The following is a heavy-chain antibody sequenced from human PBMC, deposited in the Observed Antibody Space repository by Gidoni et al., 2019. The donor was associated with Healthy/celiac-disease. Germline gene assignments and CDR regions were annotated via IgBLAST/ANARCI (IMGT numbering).Heavy chain of an antibody. Sequence: QVKLVQSGAEVKKPGSSVKVSCKASGGSFSSDAISWVRQAPGQGLEWRGGIIPIFRPANYAQKFQGRVTIPADESTSTAYMELSSLRSEDTAVYYCARAAARRGFHFDYWGQGTLVTVSS. V-gene: IGHV1-69*01. CDR1: GGSFSSDA. CDR3: ARAAARRGFHFDY. CDR2: IIPIFRPA. J-gene: IGHJ4*02. D-gene: IGHD6-6*01.